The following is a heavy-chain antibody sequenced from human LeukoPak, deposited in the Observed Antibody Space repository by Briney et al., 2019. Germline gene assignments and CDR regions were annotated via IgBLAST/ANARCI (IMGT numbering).Heavy chain of an antibody. V-gene: IGHV3-23*01. CDR2: ISGSGGST. Sequence: GGSLRLSCAASGFTFSSYAMSWVRQAPGKGLEWVSAISGSGGSTYYADSVKGRFTISRDSSKNTLYLQMNSLRAEDTAVYYCAKDRDIVATIRALGYYGMDVWGQGTTVTVSS. D-gene: IGHD5-12*01. CDR3: AKDRDIVATIRALGYYGMDV. CDR1: GFTFSSYA. J-gene: IGHJ6*02.